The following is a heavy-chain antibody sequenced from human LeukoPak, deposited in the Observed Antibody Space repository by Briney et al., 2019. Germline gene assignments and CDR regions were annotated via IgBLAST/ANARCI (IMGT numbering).Heavy chain of an antibody. CDR3: AKLGYDYVWGSYRYLYFDY. D-gene: IGHD3-16*02. Sequence: GGSLRLSCAASGFTFSSYGMSWVRQAPGKGLEWVSAISGSGGSTYYADSVKGRFTISRDNSKNTLYPQMNSLRAEDTAVYYCAKLGYDYVWGSYRYLYFDYWGQGTLVTVSS. J-gene: IGHJ4*02. CDR2: ISGSGGST. V-gene: IGHV3-23*01. CDR1: GFTFSSYG.